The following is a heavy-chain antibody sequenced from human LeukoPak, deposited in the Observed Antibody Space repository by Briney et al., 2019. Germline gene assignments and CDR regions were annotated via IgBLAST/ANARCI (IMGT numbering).Heavy chain of an antibody. CDR3: ARGFVLGAAKNYFDY. D-gene: IGHD2-21*02. Sequence: GGSLRLSCAASGFTFSSYEMNWVRQAPGKGLEWVSYISSSGATIYYADSVKGRFTISRDNSKNTLSLQMNSLRAEDTALYYCARGFVLGAAKNYFDYWGQGALVTVSS. CDR2: ISSSGATI. J-gene: IGHJ4*02. CDR1: GFTFSSYE. V-gene: IGHV3-48*03.